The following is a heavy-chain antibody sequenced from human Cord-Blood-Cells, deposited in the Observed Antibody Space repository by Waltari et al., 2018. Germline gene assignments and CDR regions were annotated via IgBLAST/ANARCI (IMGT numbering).Heavy chain of an antibody. Sequence: QVQLVQSGAEVKKPGSSVKVSCKASGGTFSSYAISWVRQAPGQGLEWMGGIIPIFGTANYEQKFQGRVTITADESTSTAYMELSSLRSEDTAVYYCARMAVRGVIIKYYYYGMDVWGQGTTVTVSS. CDR2: IIPIFGTA. D-gene: IGHD3-10*01. CDR3: ARMAVRGVIIKYYYYGMDV. J-gene: IGHJ6*02. V-gene: IGHV1-69*01. CDR1: GGTFSSYA.